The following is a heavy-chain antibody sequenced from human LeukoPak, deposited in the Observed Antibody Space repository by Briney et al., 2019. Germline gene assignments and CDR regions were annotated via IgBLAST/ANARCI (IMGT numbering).Heavy chain of an antibody. CDR1: GFTFSNSA. Sequence: GGSLRLSCAASGFTFSNSAMSWVRQSPEKGLEWVSFISGYSVTTYYADSVQGRFTVSRDNSKKTLYLQMHNLRDEDTAIYYCAKHYGDYFLDFWGQGTLVTVSS. J-gene: IGHJ4*02. CDR3: AKHYGDYFLDF. V-gene: IGHV3-23*01. D-gene: IGHD4-17*01. CDR2: ISGYSVTT.